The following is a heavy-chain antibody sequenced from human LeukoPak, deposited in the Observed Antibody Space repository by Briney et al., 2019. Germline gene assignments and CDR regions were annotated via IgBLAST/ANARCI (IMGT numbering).Heavy chain of an antibody. Sequence: GGALQISCKGSGYSFSNYWIGWVRQMPREGLEWMGIIYPGDSDNRYSPSFQGQVTMSADKSISTAYLQWSSLKASDTAMYYCARHNPYSNSWYLGYWGQGSLVTVSS. CDR2: IYPGDSDN. CDR1: GYSFSNYW. J-gene: IGHJ4*02. D-gene: IGHD6-13*01. CDR3: ARHNPYSNSWYLGY. V-gene: IGHV5-51*01.